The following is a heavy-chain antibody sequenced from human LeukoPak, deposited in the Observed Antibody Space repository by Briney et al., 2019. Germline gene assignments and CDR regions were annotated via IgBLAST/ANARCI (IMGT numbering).Heavy chain of an antibody. V-gene: IGHV1-18*01. J-gene: IGHJ6*03. Sequence: ASVKVSCKASGYTFTSYGISWVRQAPGQGLEWMGWISAYNGNTNYAQKLQGRVTITADKSTSTAYMELSSLRSEDTAVYYCARLPDPYYYYMDVWGKGTTVTVSS. CDR2: ISAYNGNT. CDR1: GYTFTSYG. CDR3: ARLPDPYYYYMDV.